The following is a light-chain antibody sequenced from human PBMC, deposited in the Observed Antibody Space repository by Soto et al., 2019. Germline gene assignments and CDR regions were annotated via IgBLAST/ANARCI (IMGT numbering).Light chain of an antibody. V-gene: IGKV3-11*01. J-gene: IGKJ5*01. Sequence: ETVLTQSPATLSLSPGERATLSCRASQNVDIYLAWYQQKPGQAPRLLIYDASNRATGVPPRFSGSGSGTDFTLTISSLEPEDFALYYCHQRRNWPPLTFGQGTRLEIK. CDR1: QNVDIY. CDR3: HQRRNWPPLT. CDR2: DAS.